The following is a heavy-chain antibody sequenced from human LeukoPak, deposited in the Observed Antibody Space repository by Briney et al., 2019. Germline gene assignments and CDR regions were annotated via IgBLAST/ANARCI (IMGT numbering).Heavy chain of an antibody. CDR2: IYYSGST. V-gene: IGHV4-30-4*01. J-gene: IGHJ5*02. CDR3: AARGYSGYDLNWFDP. CDR1: GGSISSGDYY. Sequence: SETLSLTCTVSGGSISSGDYYWSWIRQPPGKGLEWIGYIYYSGSTYYNPSLKSRVTISVDTSKNQFSLKLSSVTAADTAVYYCAARGYSGYDLNWFDPWGQGTLVTVSS. D-gene: IGHD5-12*01.